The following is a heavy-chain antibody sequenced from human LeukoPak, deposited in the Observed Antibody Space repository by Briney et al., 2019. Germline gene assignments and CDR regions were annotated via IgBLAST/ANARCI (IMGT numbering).Heavy chain of an antibody. V-gene: IGHV4-59*01. D-gene: IGHD3-16*02. CDR1: GGSISSYY. CDR3: ARGGYDYVWGSYRYAFDI. J-gene: IGHJ3*02. CDR2: IYYSGST. Sequence: SETLSLTCTVSGGSISSYYWSWIRQPPGKGLGWIGYIYYSGSTNYNPSLKSRVTLSVDTSKNQFSLKLSSVTAADTAVYYCARGGYDYVWGSYRYAFDIWGQGTMVTVSS.